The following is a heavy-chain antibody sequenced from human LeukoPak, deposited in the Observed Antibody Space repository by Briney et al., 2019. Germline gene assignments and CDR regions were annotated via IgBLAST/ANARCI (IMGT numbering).Heavy chain of an antibody. CDR2: ISSSSTYI. CDR3: ARVGNGRSWDY. Sequence: GGSLRLSCAASGFTFSNYNMNWVRQAPGKGPEWVSCISSSSTYINYADSVKGRFTISRDNAKNSLYLQMNSLRDDDTAVYYCARVGNGRSWDYWGQGTLVSVSS. D-gene: IGHD2-15*01. V-gene: IGHV3-21*01. J-gene: IGHJ4*02. CDR1: GFTFSNYN.